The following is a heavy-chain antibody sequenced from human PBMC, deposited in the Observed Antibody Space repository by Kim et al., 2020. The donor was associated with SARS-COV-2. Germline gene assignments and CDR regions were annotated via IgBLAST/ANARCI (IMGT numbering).Heavy chain of an antibody. Sequence: GGSLRLSCAASGFTFSSYAMHWVRQAPGKGLEWVAAITYGGSNTYYADSVKGRFTISRDNSKNTLYLQMNSLRAEDTAVYYCAKDMVGVVTNFDYWGQGTLVTVSS. CDR3: AKDMVGVVTNFDY. D-gene: IGHD3-3*01. CDR1: GFTFSSYA. CDR2: ITYGGSNT. J-gene: IGHJ4*02. V-gene: IGHV3-23*01.